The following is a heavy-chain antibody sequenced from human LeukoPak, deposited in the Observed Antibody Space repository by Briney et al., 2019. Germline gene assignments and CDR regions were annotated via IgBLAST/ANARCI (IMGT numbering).Heavy chain of an antibody. Sequence: PSETLSLTCSVSVGSISSNSYYWGWIRQPPGKGLEWIGSIYYSGSTYYNPSLKSRVTISVDTSKNQFSLKLSSVTAADTAVYYCARDPSFIAAAEPSFDYWGQGTLVTVSS. CDR2: IYYSGST. V-gene: IGHV4-39*07. CDR3: ARDPSFIAAAEPSFDY. D-gene: IGHD6-13*01. CDR1: VGSISSNSYY. J-gene: IGHJ4*02.